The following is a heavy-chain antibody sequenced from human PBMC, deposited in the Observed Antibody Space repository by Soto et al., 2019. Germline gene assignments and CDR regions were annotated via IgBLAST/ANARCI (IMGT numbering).Heavy chain of an antibody. Sequence: ASVKVSCKASGYTFTGYYMHWVRQAPGQGLEWMGWINPNSGGTNYAQKFQGRVTMTRDTSISTAYMELSRLGSDDTAVYYCARDYPYYYDSSGYFDYWGQGTLVTVSS. CDR3: ARDYPYYYDSSGYFDY. D-gene: IGHD3-22*01. V-gene: IGHV1-2*02. J-gene: IGHJ4*02. CDR1: GYTFTGYY. CDR2: INPNSGGT.